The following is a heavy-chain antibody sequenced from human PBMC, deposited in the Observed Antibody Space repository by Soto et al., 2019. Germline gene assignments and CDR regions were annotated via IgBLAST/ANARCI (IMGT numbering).Heavy chain of an antibody. CDR1: GGSISSYY. V-gene: IGHV4-59*07. D-gene: IGHD2-15*01. Sequence: KPSDTLSLTCTVSGGSISSYYWSWIRQPPGKGLEWIGYIYYSGSTNYNPSLKSRVTISVDTSKNQFSLKLSSVTAADTAVYYCASFTPGWSYFDYWGQGTLVTVSS. J-gene: IGHJ4*02. CDR3: ASFTPGWSYFDY. CDR2: IYYSGST.